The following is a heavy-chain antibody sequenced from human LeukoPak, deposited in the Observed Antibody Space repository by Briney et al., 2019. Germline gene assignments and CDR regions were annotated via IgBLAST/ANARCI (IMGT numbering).Heavy chain of an antibody. J-gene: IGHJ4*02. CDR1: GGSISTYY. V-gene: IGHV4-59*01. CDR3: ARSTSWYAYFDH. D-gene: IGHD6-13*01. CDR2: TYYTGST. Sequence: PSETLSLTCTVSGGSISTYYWSWLRQPPGKGLEWIGNTYYTGSTNYNPSLKSRVAISVDSSKNQFSLQVSSVTAAETAVYYCARSTSWYAYFDHWGQGTLVTVSS.